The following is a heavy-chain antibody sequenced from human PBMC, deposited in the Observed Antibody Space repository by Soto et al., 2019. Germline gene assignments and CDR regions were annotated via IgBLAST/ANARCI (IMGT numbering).Heavy chain of an antibody. J-gene: IGHJ1*01. CDR2: IYPGDSDT. V-gene: IGHV5-51*03. Sequence: EVQLVQSGAEVKKPGESLKISCKGSGYSFTSYWIGWVRQMPGKGLEWMGIIYPGDSDTRYSPSFQGQVTISADKSISTAYLQWSSLKASDTAMYYCASGGHNYCSGGSCLLTLPEYFQHWGQGTLVTVSS. CDR3: ASGGHNYCSGGSCLLTLPEYFQH. D-gene: IGHD2-15*01. CDR1: GYSFTSYW.